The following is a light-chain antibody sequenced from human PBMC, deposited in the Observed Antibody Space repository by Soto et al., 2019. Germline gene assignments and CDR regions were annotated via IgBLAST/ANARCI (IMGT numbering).Light chain of an antibody. CDR3: QQYRT. CDR1: QSVSSN. J-gene: IGKJ2*01. Sequence: EIVMTQSPATLSVSPGESATLSCRASQSVSSNLAWYQQKPGQAPRLLIYGASTRATGIPARFSGSGSGTEFTLTISSLQSEDFAVYYCQQYRTFGQGTKLEIK. V-gene: IGKV3-15*01. CDR2: GAS.